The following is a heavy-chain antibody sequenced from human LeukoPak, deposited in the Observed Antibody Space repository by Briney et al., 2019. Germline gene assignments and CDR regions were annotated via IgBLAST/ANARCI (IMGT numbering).Heavy chain of an antibody. CDR1: GFIVSSNY. Sequence: PGGSLRLSCAASGFIVSSNYMSWVRQAPGKGLEWVSVIYSGGSTYYADSVKGRFTISRDNSKNTLYLQMNSLRADDTAVYYCAREAYCGGDCYPDYWGQGTLVTVSS. V-gene: IGHV3-53*01. D-gene: IGHD2-21*02. CDR3: AREAYCGGDCYPDY. J-gene: IGHJ4*02. CDR2: IYSGGST.